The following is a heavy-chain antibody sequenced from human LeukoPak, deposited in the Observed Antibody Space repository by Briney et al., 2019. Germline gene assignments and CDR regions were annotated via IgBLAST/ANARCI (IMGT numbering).Heavy chain of an antibody. Sequence: SQTLSLTCALSGDSVSSNSAAWNWIRQSPSRGLEWLTRTYYRSKWYTDYAVSVKSRVSINPDTSKNHFSLQLNSVTPEDTAVYYCARDSGRRLDVWGQGTTVTVSS. D-gene: IGHD3-10*01. CDR3: ARDSGRRLDV. CDR2: TYYRSKWYT. V-gene: IGHV6-1*01. J-gene: IGHJ6*02. CDR1: GDSVSSNSAA.